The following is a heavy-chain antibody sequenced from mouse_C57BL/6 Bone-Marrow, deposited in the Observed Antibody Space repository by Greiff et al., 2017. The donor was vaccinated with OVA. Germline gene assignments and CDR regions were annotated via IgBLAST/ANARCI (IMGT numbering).Heavy chain of an antibody. D-gene: IGHD2-2*01. CDR3: ARWWLRRDFDY. Sequence: QVQLQQPGAELVRPGSSVKLSCKASGYTFTSYWMDWVKQRPGQGLEWIGNIYPSDSETHYNQKFKDKATLTVDKSSSTAYMQLSSLTSEDSAVYYCARWWLRRDFDYWGQGTTLTVSS. CDR1: GYTFTSYW. J-gene: IGHJ2*01. V-gene: IGHV1-61*01. CDR2: IYPSDSET.